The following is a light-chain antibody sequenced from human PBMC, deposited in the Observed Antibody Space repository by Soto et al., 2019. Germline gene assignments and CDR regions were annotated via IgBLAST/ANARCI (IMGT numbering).Light chain of an antibody. J-gene: IGLJ1*01. CDR1: SSDVVGYNY. Sequence: QSVLTQPASVSGSPGQSITISCTGTSSDVVGYNYVSWYQQHPGKAPKLMIYDVNNRPSGVSKRFSGSKSGNTASLTISGLQAEDEADYYCSSYTRSNTYVFGTGTKLTVL. CDR3: SSYTRSNTYV. CDR2: DVN. V-gene: IGLV2-14*01.